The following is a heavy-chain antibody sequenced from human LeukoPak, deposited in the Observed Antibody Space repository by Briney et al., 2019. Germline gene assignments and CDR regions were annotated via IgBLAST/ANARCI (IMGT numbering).Heavy chain of an antibody. D-gene: IGHD1-26*01. CDR3: AKVGATHFDY. Sequence: GGSLRLSCAASGFTFNTYTMNWVRQAPGKGLEWVSYISGSSGIIDYADSVRGRFTISRDNAKNSLYLQMNSLRAEDTAVYYCAKVGATHFDYWGQGTLVTVSS. J-gene: IGHJ4*02. CDR1: GFTFNTYT. CDR2: ISGSSGII. V-gene: IGHV3-48*01.